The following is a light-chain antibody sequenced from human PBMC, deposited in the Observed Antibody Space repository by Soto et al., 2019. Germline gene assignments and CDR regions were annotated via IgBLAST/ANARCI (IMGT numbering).Light chain of an antibody. V-gene: IGKV3-20*01. CDR3: QQYGRPPRAT. Sequence: EIVLTQSPGTLSLSPGERATLSCRASQSVSSSYLVWYQQKPGQAPRLLIYEASSRATGIPDRFSGGGSGTDFTLSISKVEPEDFAVYYCQQYGRPPRATFGQGTRLEIK. CDR1: QSVSSSY. J-gene: IGKJ5*01. CDR2: EAS.